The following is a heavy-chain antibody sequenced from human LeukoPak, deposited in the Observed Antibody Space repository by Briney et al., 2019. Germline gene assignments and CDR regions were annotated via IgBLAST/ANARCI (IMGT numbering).Heavy chain of an antibody. CDR1: GYSFSNYW. Sequence: GESLKISCEGSGYSFSNYWIAWVRQMPGKGLEWVGILYPGGSETKYSPSFQGHVTISADKSINTAYLQWNSLKASDSAMYYCARRREYRNYGYYYYYLDLWGKGTTVTVSS. V-gene: IGHV5-51*01. D-gene: IGHD2/OR15-2a*01. CDR3: ARRREYRNYGYYYYYLDL. CDR2: LYPGGSET. J-gene: IGHJ6*03.